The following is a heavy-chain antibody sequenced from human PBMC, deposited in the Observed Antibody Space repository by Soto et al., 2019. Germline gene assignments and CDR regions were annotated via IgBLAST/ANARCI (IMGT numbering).Heavy chain of an antibody. J-gene: IGHJ5*02. Sequence: AASVKVSCKASGFSFTGYYIHWLRQAPGQGLEWMGWINAHSGGTEYAQKFQGRVTLTRDTSIATAYLTLTSLTSDDTALYYCAKDLTRQLAYWLDPWGQGTLVTVS. D-gene: IGHD6-6*01. CDR2: INAHSGGT. CDR1: GFSFTGYY. V-gene: IGHV1-2*02. CDR3: AKDLTRQLAYWLDP.